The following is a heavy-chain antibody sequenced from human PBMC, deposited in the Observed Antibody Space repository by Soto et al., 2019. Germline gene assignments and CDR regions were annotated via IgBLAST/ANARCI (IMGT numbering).Heavy chain of an antibody. CDR1: GYTFTSYG. D-gene: IGHD2-2*01. CDR3: ARVTIVVVPAAMMEGWFDP. Sequence: ASVKVSCKASGYTFTSYGISWVRQAPGQGLEWMGWISAYNGNTNYAQKLQGRVTMTTDTSTSTAYMELRSLRSDDTAVYYCARVTIVVVPAAMMEGWFDPWGQGTLVTVSS. J-gene: IGHJ5*02. V-gene: IGHV1-18*01. CDR2: ISAYNGNT.